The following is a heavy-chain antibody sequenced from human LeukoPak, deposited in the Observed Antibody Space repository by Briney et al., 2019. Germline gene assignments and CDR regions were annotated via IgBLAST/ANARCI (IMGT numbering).Heavy chain of an antibody. CDR2: ISIDVDKT. J-gene: IGHJ4*02. CDR1: GFTFSSSA. Sequence: GGSLRLSCEASGFTFSSSAMTWVRQAPGKGLEWVSGISIDVDKTYYADSVKGRVTISRDNSKTTLYLQMNSLRAEDTAVYYCAKFSRSYCSSTRCSKYFDYWGQGTLVTVSS. V-gene: IGHV3-23*01. CDR3: AKFSRSYCSSTRCSKYFDY. D-gene: IGHD2-2*01.